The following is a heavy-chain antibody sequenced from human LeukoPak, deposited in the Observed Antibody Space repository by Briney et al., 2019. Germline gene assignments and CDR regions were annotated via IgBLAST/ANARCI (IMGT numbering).Heavy chain of an antibody. J-gene: IGHJ3*02. CDR2: FDREDGGT. CDR3: AADTISGVVTYAFQM. Sequence: ASVKVSCKLSGYSGIELDMHWVRQAPGKGLEWMGGFDREDGGTIYARKFQGRVTMTEDTPTDTAYMELTSLTSDDTAVYYCAADTISGVVTYAFQMWGRGTLVTVSS. V-gene: IGHV1-24*01. D-gene: IGHD3-3*01. CDR1: GYSGIELD.